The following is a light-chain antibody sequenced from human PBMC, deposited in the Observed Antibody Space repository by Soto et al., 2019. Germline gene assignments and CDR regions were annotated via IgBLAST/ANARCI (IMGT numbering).Light chain of an antibody. J-gene: IGKJ3*01. CDR2: GAS. V-gene: IGKV3-20*01. CDR3: QQYGSSLFT. CDR1: QSVSGSY. Sequence: EIVLTQSPGTLSLSPGERATLSCRASQSVSGSYLAWYQQKPGQAPRLLIYGASTRATGIPDRFSGSGSGTDFTLTISRLEPEDFAVYYCQQYGSSLFTFGPGTEVDIK.